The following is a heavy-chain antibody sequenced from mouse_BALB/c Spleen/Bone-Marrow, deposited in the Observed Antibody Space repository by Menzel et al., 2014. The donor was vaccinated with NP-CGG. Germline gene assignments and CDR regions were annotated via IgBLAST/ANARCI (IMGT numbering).Heavy chain of an antibody. D-gene: IGHD1-1*01. CDR2: INSNGGST. CDR1: GFTFSSYG. Sequence: EVKLVESGGGLVQPGGSLKLPCAASGFTFSSYGMSWVRQTPDKRLELVATINSNGGSTYYPDSVKGRFTISRDNAKNTLYLQMSSLKSEDTAMYYCARDYYGSSDYWGQGTTLTVSS. CDR3: ARDYYGSSDY. J-gene: IGHJ2*01. V-gene: IGHV5-6-3*01.